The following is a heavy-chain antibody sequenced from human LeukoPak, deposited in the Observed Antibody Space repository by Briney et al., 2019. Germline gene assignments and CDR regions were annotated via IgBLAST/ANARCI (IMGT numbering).Heavy chain of an antibody. CDR3: AKDEGDYYGSGRYLFDY. V-gene: IGHV3-23*01. CDR2: ITDNGGST. CDR1: GFSFSSYA. D-gene: IGHD3-10*01. Sequence: GGSLRLSCAASGFSFSSYATSWVRQAPGKGLEWVSAITDNGGSTYYADSVKGRFTISRDNSKNTLYLQMNSLRAEDTAVYYCAKDEGDYYGSGRYLFDYWGQGTLVTVSS. J-gene: IGHJ4*02.